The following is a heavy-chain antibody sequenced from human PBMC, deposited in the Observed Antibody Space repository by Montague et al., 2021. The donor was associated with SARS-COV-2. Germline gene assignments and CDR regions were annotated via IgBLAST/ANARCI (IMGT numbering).Heavy chain of an antibody. Sequence: SETLSLTCTVSGGSISSSSYYWGCIRQPPGKVLGWIGSIYYSGSTYYXPSLKSRVTISVDTSKSQFSLKLGSVTAADTAVYYCARVGRQQLVRLSGMDVWGQGTTVTVSS. CDR1: GGSISSSSYY. J-gene: IGHJ6*02. CDR2: IYYSGST. V-gene: IGHV4-39*07. D-gene: IGHD6-13*01. CDR3: ARVGRQQLVRLSGMDV.